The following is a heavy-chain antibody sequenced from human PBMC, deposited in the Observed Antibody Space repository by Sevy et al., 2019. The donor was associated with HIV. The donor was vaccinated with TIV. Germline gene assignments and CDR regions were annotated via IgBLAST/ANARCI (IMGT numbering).Heavy chain of an antibody. CDR2: ISSSGSTI. D-gene: IGHD2-2*01. CDR1: GFTFSSYE. Sequence: GGSLRLSCAASGFTFSSYEMNWVRQAPGKGLEWVSYISSSGSTIYYADSVKGRFTISRDNAKNSLYLQMNSLRAEDMAVYYCARGYCSSTSCQRNFDYWGQGTLVTVSS. CDR3: ARGYCSSTSCQRNFDY. V-gene: IGHV3-48*03. J-gene: IGHJ4*02.